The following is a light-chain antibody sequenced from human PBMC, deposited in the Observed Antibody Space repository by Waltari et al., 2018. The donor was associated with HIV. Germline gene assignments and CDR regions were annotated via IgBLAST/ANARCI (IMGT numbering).Light chain of an antibody. CDR3: CSYTSGSTHV. J-gene: IGLJ1*01. V-gene: IGLV2-14*03. CDR1: RSDSGAYNY. CDR2: DVK. Sequence: QSALTQPASLSGSPGQSITISCSGFRSDSGAYNYVSWYQQYQGKVPKLIISDVKYRPSGVSNRFSGSKSDSAAFLNISGLQTEDEAVYHCCSYTSGSTHVFGTGTEVTVL.